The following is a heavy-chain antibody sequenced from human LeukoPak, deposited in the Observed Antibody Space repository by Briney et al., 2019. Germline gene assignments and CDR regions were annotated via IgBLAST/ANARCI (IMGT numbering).Heavy chain of an antibody. CDR1: GFTVNNNY. J-gene: IGHJ4*02. Sequence: GGSLRLSCAASGFTVNNNYMTWVRQAPGKGLEWVSVIYSGSSIYYADSVKGRFTISRDNSKNMLYLQMNSLRVEDTAVYYCARGPNRLVLDYWGQGTLVTVSS. CDR3: ARGPNRLVLDY. D-gene: IGHD6-19*01. CDR2: IYSGSSI. V-gene: IGHV3-66*02.